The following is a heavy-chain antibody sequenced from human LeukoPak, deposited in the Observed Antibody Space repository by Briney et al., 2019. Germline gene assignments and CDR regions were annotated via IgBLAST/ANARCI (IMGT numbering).Heavy chain of an antibody. D-gene: IGHD3-22*01. CDR1: GYTFTGYY. CDR3: ARVNSSGYYFDY. CDR2: INPSSGGT. V-gene: IGHV1-2*06. Sequence: ASVKVSCKASGYTFTGYYMHWVRQAPGQGLEWMGRINPSSGGTNYAQKFQGRVTMTRDTSISTAYMELSRLRSDDTAVYYCARVNSSGYYFDYWGQGTLVTVSS. J-gene: IGHJ4*02.